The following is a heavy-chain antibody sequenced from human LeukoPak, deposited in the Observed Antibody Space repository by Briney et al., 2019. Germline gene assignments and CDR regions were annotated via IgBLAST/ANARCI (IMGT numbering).Heavy chain of an antibody. D-gene: IGHD6-13*01. CDR1: GGSITSSSYY. V-gene: IGHV4-39*01. J-gene: IGHJ6*03. CDR2: IYYSGST. CDR3: ARVYTGSSWDYYYYMDV. Sequence: SETLSLTCTVSGGSITSSSYYWGWIRQPPGQGLEWIGSIYYSGSTYYNPSLKSRVTISVDTSKNQFSLKLSSVTAADTAVYYCARVYTGSSWDYYYYMDVWGKGTTVTVSS.